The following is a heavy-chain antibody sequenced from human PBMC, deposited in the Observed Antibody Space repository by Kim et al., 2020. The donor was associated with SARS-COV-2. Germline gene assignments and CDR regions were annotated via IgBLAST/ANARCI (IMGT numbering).Heavy chain of an antibody. V-gene: IGHV4-39*01. CDR3: ARRGSQWTYYYYGMDV. Sequence: SLKSRVTISVDTSKNQFSLKLSSVTAADTAVYYCARRGSQWTYYYYGMDVWGQGTTVTVSS. D-gene: IGHD1-26*01. J-gene: IGHJ6*02.